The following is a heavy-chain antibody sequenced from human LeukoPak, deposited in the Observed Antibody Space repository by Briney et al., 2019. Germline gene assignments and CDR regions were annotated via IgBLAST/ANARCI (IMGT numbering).Heavy chain of an antibody. CDR2: ISGGGTWT. J-gene: IGHJ4*02. Sequence: SGGSLRLSCAASGFTFSSYAMTWVRQAPGKGLERVSGISGGGTWTSYADSVKGRFTISGDDSKNTLYLQMNSLRAEDTAVYYCAKAPVVSCSNGHCYPCDSWGQGTLVTVSS. CDR3: AKAPVVSCSNGHCYPCDS. V-gene: IGHV3-23*01. CDR1: GFTFSSYA. D-gene: IGHD2-15*01.